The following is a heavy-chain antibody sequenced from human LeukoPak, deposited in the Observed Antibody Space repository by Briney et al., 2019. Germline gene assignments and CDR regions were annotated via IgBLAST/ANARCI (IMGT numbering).Heavy chain of an antibody. D-gene: IGHD3-22*01. V-gene: IGHV1-69*06. J-gene: IGHJ4*02. CDR1: GGTFSSYA. Sequence: SVKVSRKASGGTFSSYAISWVRQAPGQGLEWMGGIIPIFATANYAQKFQGRVTITADKSTSTAYMELSSLRSEDTAVYYCARDYRAYYDSSGYYYGSWGQGTLVTVSS. CDR3: ARDYRAYYDSSGYYYGS. CDR2: IIPIFATA.